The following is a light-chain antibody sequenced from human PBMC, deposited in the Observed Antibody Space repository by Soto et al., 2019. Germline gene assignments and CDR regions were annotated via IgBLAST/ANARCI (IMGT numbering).Light chain of an antibody. J-gene: IGLJ3*02. CDR3: QTWGTGIGGT. CDR2: LNSDGSH. V-gene: IGLV4-69*01. CDR1: SGHSTYA. Sequence: QPVLTQSPSASASLGASVKITCTLSSGHSTYAIAWHQQQPEKGPRYLMRLNSDGSHNKGDGIPDRFSGSSSGAERYLIISSLQSEDEADYYCQTWGTGIGGTFGGGTKLTVL.